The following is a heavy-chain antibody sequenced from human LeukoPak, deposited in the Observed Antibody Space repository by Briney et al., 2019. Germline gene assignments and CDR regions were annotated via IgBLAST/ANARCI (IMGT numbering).Heavy chain of an antibody. CDR2: XXPXXGGT. Sequence: ASVKVSCKASGYTFTGYYMHXVRQAPGXXXXXMGWXXPXXGGTNYAQKFQGRVTMTRDTSIGTAYMELSRLRSDDTAVYYCARGLYCSSTSCYPDLYGMDVWGQGTTVTVSS. J-gene: IGHJ6*02. D-gene: IGHD2-2*01. CDR1: GYTFTGYY. V-gene: IGHV1-2*02. CDR3: ARGLYCSSTSCYPDLYGMDV.